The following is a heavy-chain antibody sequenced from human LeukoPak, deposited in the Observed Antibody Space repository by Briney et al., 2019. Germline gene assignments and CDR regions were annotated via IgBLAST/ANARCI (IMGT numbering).Heavy chain of an antibody. CDR1: GFTFSSYA. D-gene: IGHD6-19*01. CDR3: AKRYSSGWYLGSTSFDY. V-gene: IGHV3-23*01. J-gene: IGHJ4*02. Sequence: SGGSLRLSCAASGFTFSSYAMSWVRQAPGKGREWVSTISGSGGSTYYADSVKGRFTISRDNSKNTLYLQMNSLRAEDTAVYYCAKRYSSGWYLGSTSFDYWGQGTLVTVSS. CDR2: ISGSGGST.